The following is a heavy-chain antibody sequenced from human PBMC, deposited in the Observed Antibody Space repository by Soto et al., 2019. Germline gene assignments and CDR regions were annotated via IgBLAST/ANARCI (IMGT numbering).Heavy chain of an antibody. J-gene: IGHJ4*02. CDR3: ARDLGVPAAIDY. D-gene: IGHD2-2*01. Sequence: GGSLRLSCAASGFTFSSYAMHWVRQAPGKGLEWVAVISYDGSNKYYADSVKGRFTISRDNSKNTLYLQMNSLRAEDTAVYYCARDLGVPAAIDYWGQGTLVTVSS. CDR2: ISYDGSNK. CDR1: GFTFSSYA. V-gene: IGHV3-30-3*01.